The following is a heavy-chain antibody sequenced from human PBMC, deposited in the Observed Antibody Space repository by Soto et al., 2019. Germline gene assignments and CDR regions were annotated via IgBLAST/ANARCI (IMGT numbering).Heavy chain of an antibody. V-gene: IGHV1-18*01. D-gene: IGHD7-27*01. CDR3: AKDLGVGRFDP. CDR2: ISAYNGNT. CDR1: GYTFTSYG. J-gene: IGHJ5*02. Sequence: GASVKVSCKASGYTFTSYGISWVRQAPGQGLEWMGWISAYNGNTNYADSVKGRFTISRDNSKNTLYLQMNSLRAEDTAVYYCAKDLGVGRFDPWGQGTLVTVSS.